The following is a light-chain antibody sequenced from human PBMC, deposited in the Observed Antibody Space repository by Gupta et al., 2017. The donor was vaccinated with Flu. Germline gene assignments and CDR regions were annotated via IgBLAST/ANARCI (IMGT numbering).Light chain of an antibody. CDR1: SSDVGNYNR. CDR3: SSYTSSSTYV. CDR2: EVS. V-gene: IGLV2-18*02. J-gene: IGLJ1*01. Sequence: QSALTQPPSVSGSPGQSVTISCTGTSSDVGNYNRVSWYQQPPGKAPKLMIYEVSNRPSGVPDRFSGSKSGNTASLTISGLQGEDEADYYCSSYTSSSTYVFGTGTKVTVL.